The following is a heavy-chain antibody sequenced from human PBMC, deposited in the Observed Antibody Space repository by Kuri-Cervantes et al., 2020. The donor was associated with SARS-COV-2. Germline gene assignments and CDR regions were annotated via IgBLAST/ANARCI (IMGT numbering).Heavy chain of an antibody. V-gene: IGHV3-7*05. CDR3: ARQVLTMAGWIDP. CDR2: IRQDGGGH. J-gene: IGHJ5*02. Sequence: LSLTCVASGFTFGHFWMTWVRQAPGKGLEWVANIRQDGGGHYYVESMKGRFIISRDNARNSLFLEMKSVRAEDTAVYYCARQVLTMAGWIDPWGQGTLVTVSS. D-gene: IGHD6-19*01. CDR1: GFTFGHFW.